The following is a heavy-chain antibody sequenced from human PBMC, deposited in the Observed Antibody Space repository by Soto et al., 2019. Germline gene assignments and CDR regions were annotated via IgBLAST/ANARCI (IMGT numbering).Heavy chain of an antibody. CDR3: ARGPSSLTRFDY. Sequence: GGSLRLSCAASGFTFSSYAMHWVRQAPCKVLEWVEVISYDGSNKYYADSVKGRFTISRDNSKNTLYLQMNSLRAEETAVYYCARGPSSLTRFDYWGQGTLVTVSS. CDR2: ISYDGSNK. J-gene: IGHJ4*02. V-gene: IGHV3-30-3*01. D-gene: IGHD2-2*01. CDR1: GFTFSSYA.